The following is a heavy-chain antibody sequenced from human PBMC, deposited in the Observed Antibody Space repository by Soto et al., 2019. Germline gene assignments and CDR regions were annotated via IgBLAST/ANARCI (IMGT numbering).Heavy chain of an antibody. V-gene: IGHV2-5*02. CDR2: IYWDDDK. D-gene: IGHD3-22*01. CDR1: GFSLSTSGVG. J-gene: IGHJ3*02. CDR3: AHLPDYCDSSCYKSYAFDI. Sequence: QITLKESGPTLVKPTQTLTLTCTFSGFSLSTSGVGVGWIRQPPGKALEWLALIYWDDDKRYSPSLKSRLTITKDTSKIQVVLTMTNMDPVDTATYYCAHLPDYCDSSCYKSYAFDIWGQGTMVTVSS.